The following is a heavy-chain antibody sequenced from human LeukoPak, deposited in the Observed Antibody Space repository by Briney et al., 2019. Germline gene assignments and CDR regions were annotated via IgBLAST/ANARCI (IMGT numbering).Heavy chain of an antibody. Sequence: SQTLSLTCTVSGGSISSGGYYWSWIRQHPGKGLGWIGYIYYSGSTYYNPSLKSRVTISVDTSKNQFSLKLSSVTAADTAVYYCARGNYDILTGYYEYYFDYWGQGTLVTVSS. CDR2: IYYSGST. CDR3: ARGNYDILTGYYEYYFDY. V-gene: IGHV4-31*03. CDR1: GGSISSGGYY. D-gene: IGHD3-9*01. J-gene: IGHJ4*02.